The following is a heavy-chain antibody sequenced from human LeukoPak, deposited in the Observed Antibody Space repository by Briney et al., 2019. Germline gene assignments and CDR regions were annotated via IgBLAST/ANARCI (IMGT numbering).Heavy chain of an antibody. V-gene: IGHV3-23*01. CDR3: AKGPFSAIVGATTFEY. D-gene: IGHD1-26*01. CDR1: GFTFSNYA. J-gene: IGHJ4*02. CDR2: ISGSTGST. Sequence: GGSLRLSCAASGFTFSNYAKNWVRQAPGKGLEWVSLISGSTGSTYYADSVKGRFSISRDNSKNTVYLQMNSLRVEDTAVYYCAKGPFSAIVGATTFEYWGQGTLVTVSS.